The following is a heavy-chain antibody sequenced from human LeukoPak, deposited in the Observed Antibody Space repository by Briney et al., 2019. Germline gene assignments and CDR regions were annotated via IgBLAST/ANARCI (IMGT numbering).Heavy chain of an antibody. V-gene: IGHV3-23*01. Sequence: GGSLRLSCAASGFTVSSNYMNWVRQAPGKGLEWVSTISGGGGSTYYADSVKGRFTVSRDNAKNTLYLQVNNLRAEDTAVYYCARGPSSNWSGLDFWGQGTLLTVSS. CDR1: GFTVSSNY. D-gene: IGHD6-13*01. J-gene: IGHJ4*02. CDR3: ARGPSSNWSGLDF. CDR2: ISGGGGST.